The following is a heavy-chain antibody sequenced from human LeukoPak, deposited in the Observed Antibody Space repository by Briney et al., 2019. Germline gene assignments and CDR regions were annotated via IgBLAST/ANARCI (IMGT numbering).Heavy chain of an antibody. Sequence: GGSLRLSCAASGFTVSTNYMSWVRQAPGMGLEWVSIIYSDGTTYYVDSVKGRFTISRDNFKNTLYLQMNSLRAEDTAVYYCARWFCSSTGCYYDYWGQGTLVTVSS. CDR1: GFTVSTNY. V-gene: IGHV3-53*01. D-gene: IGHD2-2*01. J-gene: IGHJ4*02. CDR3: ARWFCSSTGCYYDY. CDR2: IYSDGTT.